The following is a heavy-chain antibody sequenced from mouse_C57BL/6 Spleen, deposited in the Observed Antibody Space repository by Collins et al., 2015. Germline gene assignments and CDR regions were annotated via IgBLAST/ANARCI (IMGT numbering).Heavy chain of an antibody. D-gene: IGHD1-1*01. Sequence: QVQLQQPGAELVKPGASVKMSCKASGYTFTSYWITWVKQRPGQGLEWIGDIYPGSGSTNYNEKFKSKATLTVDTSSSTAYMQLSSLTSEDSAVYYCARGREIITTVEEGYFDYWGQGTTLTVSS. CDR2: IYPGSGST. V-gene: IGHV1-55*01. CDR3: ARGREIITTVEEGYFDY. CDR1: GYTFTSYW. J-gene: IGHJ2*01.